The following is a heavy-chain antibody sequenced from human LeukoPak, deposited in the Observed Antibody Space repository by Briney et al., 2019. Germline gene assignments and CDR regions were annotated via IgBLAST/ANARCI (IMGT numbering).Heavy chain of an antibody. CDR1: GGSISSSSYY. J-gene: IGHJ4*02. Sequence: SETLSLTCTVSGGSISSSSYYWSWIRQSPGKGLEWIGEISHFGNTNYNPSLKSRVTISVDTSKNQFSLKLASLTAADTAVYYCARELCSGGGCESFDFWGQGTLVTVSS. D-gene: IGHD2-15*01. CDR3: ARELCSGGGCESFDF. CDR2: ISHFGNT. V-gene: IGHV4-39*07.